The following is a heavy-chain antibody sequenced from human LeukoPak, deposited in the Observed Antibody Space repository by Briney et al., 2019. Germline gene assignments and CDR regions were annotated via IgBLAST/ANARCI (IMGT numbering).Heavy chain of an antibody. J-gene: IGHJ4*02. CDR2: ISGYKGNT. CDR1: GYTFISYG. V-gene: IGHV1-18*01. Sequence: ASVKVSCKASGYTFISYGISWVRQAPGQGLEWMGWISGYKGNTNYAQKLQGRVTMTTDTSTSTAYMELRSLRSDDTAVYYCAREGSSGWYDYWGQGTLVTVSS. D-gene: IGHD6-19*01. CDR3: AREGSSGWYDY.